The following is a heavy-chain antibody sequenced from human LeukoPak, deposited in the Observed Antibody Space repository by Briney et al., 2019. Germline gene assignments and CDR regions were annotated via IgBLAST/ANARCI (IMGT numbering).Heavy chain of an antibody. CDR2: VYQSGTT. Sequence: SETLSLTCTVSSGSLCPFYWSWIRQPPGKGLEWIGYVYQSGTTSYNPSLKRRVTISADMSKNQFSLRVTSVTAADTAVYYCAIHSGSIGYFDNWGQGTLVTVSS. CDR3: AIHSGSIGYFDN. J-gene: IGHJ4*02. D-gene: IGHD1-26*01. CDR1: SGSLCPFY. V-gene: IGHV4-59*08.